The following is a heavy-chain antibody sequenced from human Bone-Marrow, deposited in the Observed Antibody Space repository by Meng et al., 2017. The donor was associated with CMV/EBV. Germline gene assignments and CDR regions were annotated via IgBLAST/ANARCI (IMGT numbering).Heavy chain of an antibody. J-gene: IGHJ6*01. D-gene: IGHD2-2*01. CDR3: ARVGDLYQPRDYYYGMDV. V-gene: IGHV3-30*04. CDR2: ISYDGSNK. Sequence: GGSLRLSCAASGFTFSSYAMHWVRQAPGKGLEWVAVISYDGSNKYYADSVKGRFTISRDNSKNTLYLQMNSLRAEDTAVYYCARVGDLYQPRDYYYGMDVWGQGTTVTFSS. CDR1: GFTFSSYA.